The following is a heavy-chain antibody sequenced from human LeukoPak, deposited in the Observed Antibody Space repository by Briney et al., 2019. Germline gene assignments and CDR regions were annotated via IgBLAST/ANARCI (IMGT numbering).Heavy chain of an antibody. CDR1: GYTLTELS. Sequence: ASVKVSCKVSGYTLTELSMHWVRQAPGKGLEWMGGFDREDGETIYAQKFQGRVTMTEDTSTDTAYMELSSLRSEDTAVYYCASFYGSGRYSYYGMDVWGKGTTVTVSS. CDR3: ASFYGSGRYSYYGMDV. CDR2: FDREDGET. V-gene: IGHV1-24*01. D-gene: IGHD3-10*01. J-gene: IGHJ6*04.